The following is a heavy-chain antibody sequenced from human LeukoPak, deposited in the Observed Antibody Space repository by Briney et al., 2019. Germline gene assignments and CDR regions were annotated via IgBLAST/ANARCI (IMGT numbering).Heavy chain of an antibody. V-gene: IGHV1-2*04. CDR1: GYTFTGYY. J-gene: IGHJ3*02. CDR2: INPNSGGT. Sequence: ASVKVSCKASGYTFTGYYMHWVRQAPGQGLEWMGWINPNSGGTNYAQKFQGWVTMTRDTSISTAYMELSSLRSEDTAVYYCARDSRPSSSAVYAFDIWGQGTMVTVSS. D-gene: IGHD6-6*01. CDR3: ARDSRPSSSAVYAFDI.